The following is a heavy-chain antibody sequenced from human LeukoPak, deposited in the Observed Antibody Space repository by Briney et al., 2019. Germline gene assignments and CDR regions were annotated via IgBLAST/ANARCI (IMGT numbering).Heavy chain of an antibody. J-gene: IGHJ4*02. D-gene: IGHD1/OR15-1a*01. CDR3: ARYQTGTMFAV. CDR1: GASINSDTYY. V-gene: IGHV4-39*07. Sequence: SETLSLTCSVSGASINSDTYYWGWIRQPPGKGLEWIGTHSHSGSAYYNPSLRSRITMSLDTSENQLSLKLYSVTAADTAIYYCARYQTGTMFAVWGQGTLVTISS. CDR2: HSHSGSA.